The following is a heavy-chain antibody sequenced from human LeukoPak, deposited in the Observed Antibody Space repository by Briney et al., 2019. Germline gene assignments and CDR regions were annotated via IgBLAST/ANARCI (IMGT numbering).Heavy chain of an antibody. CDR2: ISVYSDVS. CDR3: ARDFGLAATEGGY. CDR1: GYIFANYG. V-gene: IGHV1-18*01. Sequence: GASVTVSFKASGYIFANYGITWVRQAPGRGLEWMGWISVYSDVSNYAQSLQGRLTMTTDTSTTTAYMELRSLRSDDTAVYYCARDFGLAATEGGYWGQGTLVTVSS. J-gene: IGHJ4*02. D-gene: IGHD6-13*01.